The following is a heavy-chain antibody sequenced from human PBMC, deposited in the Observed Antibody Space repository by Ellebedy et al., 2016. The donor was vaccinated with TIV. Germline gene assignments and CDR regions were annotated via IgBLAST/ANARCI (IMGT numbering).Heavy chain of an antibody. Sequence: ASVKVSCXTSGFTFGVVPYIHWVRQAPGQRPEWMGCINPNNGVTNYAPKFRGRVTMTRDTSINTVYLDLNTLSSDDTAVYYCAREAATQLWLRDALDLWGQGTVVIVSS. V-gene: IGHV1-2*02. D-gene: IGHD5-18*01. CDR2: INPNNGVT. CDR1: GFTFGVVPY. CDR3: AREAATQLWLRDALDL. J-gene: IGHJ3*01.